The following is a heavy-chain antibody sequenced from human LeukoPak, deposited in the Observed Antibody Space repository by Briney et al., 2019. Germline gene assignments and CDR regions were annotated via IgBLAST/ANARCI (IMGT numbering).Heavy chain of an antibody. J-gene: IGHJ4*02. CDR3: VRDYSSSIDY. CDR2: ISGCARAT. D-gene: IGHD2-21*01. CDR1: GFTFSSYS. V-gene: IGHV3-48*02. Sequence: GGTLRLSCAASGFTFSSYSMNWVRQSPGKGLERVSYISGCARATYYADSVKGRFTISRDNAKNSLYLQMDTLRDEDTAVYYCVRDYSSSIDYWGQGALVTVS.